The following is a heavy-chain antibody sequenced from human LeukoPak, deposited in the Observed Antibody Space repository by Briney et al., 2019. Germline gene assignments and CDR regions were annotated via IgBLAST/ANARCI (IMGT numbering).Heavy chain of an antibody. V-gene: IGHV3-23*01. Sequence: PGGSLRLSCAASGFTFSSYAMSWVRQTPGKGLEWVSAISGSGGSTYYADSVKGRFTISRDSSRNTLYLQMNSLRVEDTAVYYCARGRGYSGYHFDYWGQGTLVTVSS. D-gene: IGHD5-12*01. J-gene: IGHJ4*02. CDR2: ISGSGGST. CDR1: GFTFSSYA. CDR3: ARGRGYSGYHFDY.